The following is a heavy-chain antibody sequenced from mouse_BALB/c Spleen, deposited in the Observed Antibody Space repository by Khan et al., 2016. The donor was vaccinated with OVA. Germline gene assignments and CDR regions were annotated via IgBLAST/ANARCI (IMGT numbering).Heavy chain of an antibody. D-gene: IGHD2-1*01. CDR3: AREGNYYFDY. CDR1: GYSFTGYN. J-gene: IGHJ2*01. CDR2: IDPYFGDT. V-gene: IGHV1-39*01. Sequence: EVQLQESGPELEKPGASVKISCKTSGYSFTGYNMNWVKQSNGKSLEWIGNIDPYFGDTSYNQRFKGKATLTVDKSSSTAYMQLKSLTSDDSAVYYCAREGNYYFDYWGQGTTLTVSS.